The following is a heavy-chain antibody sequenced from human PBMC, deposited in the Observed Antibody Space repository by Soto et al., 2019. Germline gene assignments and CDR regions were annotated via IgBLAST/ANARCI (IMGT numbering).Heavy chain of an antibody. CDR2: ISAYNGNT. CDR1: GYTFTSYG. CDR3: ARTGEYYDILTGYYKNSWFDP. Sequence: QVQLVQSGAEVKKPGASVMVSCKASGYTFTSYGISWVRQAPGQGLEWMGWISAYNGNTNYAQKLQGRVTMTTDTSTSTAYMELRSLRSDDTAVYYCARTGEYYDILTGYYKNSWFDPWGQGTLVTVSS. V-gene: IGHV1-18*01. D-gene: IGHD3-9*01. J-gene: IGHJ5*02.